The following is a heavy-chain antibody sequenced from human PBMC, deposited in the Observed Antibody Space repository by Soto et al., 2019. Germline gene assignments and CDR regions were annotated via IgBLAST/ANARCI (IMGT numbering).Heavy chain of an antibody. CDR2: MFYIGNT. J-gene: IGHJ4*02. Sequence: SETLSLTCIVSGGSISSYYWSWIRQPPGVGLERIGYMFYIGNTNYNPSIKSRVTISVDTSKNQFTLKLRSVTAADTAVYYCASGYYADASVGYWGEGTLVTVS. CDR3: ASGYYADASVGY. D-gene: IGHD3-16*01. V-gene: IGHV4-59*01. CDR1: GGSISSYY.